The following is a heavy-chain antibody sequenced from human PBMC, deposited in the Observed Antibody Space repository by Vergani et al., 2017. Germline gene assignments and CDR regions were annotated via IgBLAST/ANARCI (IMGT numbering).Heavy chain of an antibody. CDR3: ARVYYDFWSGYYTPHYGMDV. CDR1: GYTFTGYY. CDR2: INPNSGGT. V-gene: IGHV1-2*04. Sequence: QVQLVQSGAEVKKPGASVKVSCKASGYTFTGYYMHWVRQAPGQGLEWMGWINPNSGGTNYAQKFQGWVTMTRDTSISTAYMELSRLRSDDTAVYYCARVYYDFWSGYYTPHYGMDVWGQGTTVTVSS. J-gene: IGHJ6*02. D-gene: IGHD3-3*01.